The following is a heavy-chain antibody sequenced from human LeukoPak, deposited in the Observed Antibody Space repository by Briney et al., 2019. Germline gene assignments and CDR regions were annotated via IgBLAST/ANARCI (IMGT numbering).Heavy chain of an antibody. CDR2: IYPSGGT. V-gene: IGHV4-4*07. J-gene: IGHJ4*02. Sequence: PSETLSLTCTISGGSITYFYWSWIRQPAGKGLEWIGRIYPSGGTHYSPSLKSRVTMSQDTSKNQFSPKLNSVTAADTAVYYCARLSPDGGGGTYFDYWGQGTLVTVSS. CDR3: ARLSPDGGGGTYFDY. CDR1: GGSITYFY. D-gene: IGHD3-16*01.